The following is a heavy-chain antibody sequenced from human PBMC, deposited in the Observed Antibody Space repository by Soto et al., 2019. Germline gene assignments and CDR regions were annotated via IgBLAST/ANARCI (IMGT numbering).Heavy chain of an antibody. CDR2: ISAHNDNA. Sequence: QVQLVQSGAGVKKPGASVKVSCKASRYTFTTYGFSWVRQAPGQGLEWMGWISAHNDNARYAQKFQGRVTMTTDTSTSTAYMELRSLRSDDTAVYYCARDWGCSGGTCFDTFDIWGQGTMVTVSS. V-gene: IGHV1-18*01. J-gene: IGHJ3*02. CDR1: RYTFTTYG. CDR3: ARDWGCSGGTCFDTFDI. D-gene: IGHD2-15*01.